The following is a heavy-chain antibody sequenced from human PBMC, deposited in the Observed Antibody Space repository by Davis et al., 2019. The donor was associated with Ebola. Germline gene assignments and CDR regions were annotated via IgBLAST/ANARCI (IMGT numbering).Heavy chain of an antibody. CDR2: NNPNYGRT. J-gene: IGHJ3*02. CDR3: TTPGGQDSGYDVFDI. CDR1: VYCLTIYG. V-gene: IGHV1-46*03. D-gene: IGHD5-12*01. Sequence: SEPVPRLPSVYCLTIYGINWLRQAPAQGLVWVGLNNPNYGRTIYAPKFQGRVTVTRDTSTTTVYMDLSSLGSEDTALYYCTTPGGQDSGYDVFDIWGQGTMVTVSS.